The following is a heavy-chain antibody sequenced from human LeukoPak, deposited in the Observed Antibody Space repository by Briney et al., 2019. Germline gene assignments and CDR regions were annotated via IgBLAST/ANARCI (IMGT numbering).Heavy chain of an antibody. CDR1: GYTFTSYD. Sequence: ASVKVSCKASGYTFTSYDINWVRQATGQGLEWMGWMNPNSGNTGYAQKFQGRVTITRNTSISTAYMELSSLRSEDTAVYYCARDDLSSGYYVYWGQGTLVTVSS. V-gene: IGHV1-8*03. CDR2: MNPNSGNT. J-gene: IGHJ4*02. CDR3: ARDDLSSGYYVY. D-gene: IGHD3-22*01.